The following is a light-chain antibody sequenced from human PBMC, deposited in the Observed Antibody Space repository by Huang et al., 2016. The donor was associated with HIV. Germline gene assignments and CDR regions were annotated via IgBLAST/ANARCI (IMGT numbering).Light chain of an antibody. CDR1: ENINRF. CDR3: QQSSGFPWT. Sequence: DIQMTQSPSSLSASVGDRVNITCRASENINRFLTWYQQKPGKAPELLIYAASTLQPGVPSRFSGGGSGTDFTLTISSLQPEDFATYYCQQSSGFPWTFGQGTKVEIK. J-gene: IGKJ1*01. V-gene: IGKV1-39*01. CDR2: AAS.